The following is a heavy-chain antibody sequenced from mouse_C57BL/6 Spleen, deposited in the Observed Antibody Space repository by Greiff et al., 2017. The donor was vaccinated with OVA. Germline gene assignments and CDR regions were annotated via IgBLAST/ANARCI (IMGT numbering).Heavy chain of an antibody. CDR1: GYTFTSYW. D-gene: IGHD1-1*01. Sequence: QVQLQQPGTELVKPGASVKLSCKASGYTFTSYWMHWVKQRPGQGLEWIGNINPSNGGTTYNEKFKSKATLTVDKSSSTAYMQLSSLTSEVSAVYYCASYSSHWYFAVWGTGTTVTVSS. CDR3: ASYSSHWYFAV. J-gene: IGHJ1*03. CDR2: INPSNGGT. V-gene: IGHV1-53*01.